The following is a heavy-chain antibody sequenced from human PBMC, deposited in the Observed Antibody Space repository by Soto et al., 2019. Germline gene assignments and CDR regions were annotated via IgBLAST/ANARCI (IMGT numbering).Heavy chain of an antibody. CDR3: ARVAY. Sequence: PGGSLRLSCEASGVTFSRVSMNWVRKVPGKELEWVASISSASSETWYADSVKGRIIISRDNAQNSLFLQMNTLRPEDSAIYYCARVAYWGPGTQVTVPS. V-gene: IGHV3-21*04. J-gene: IGHJ4*02. CDR1: GVTFSRVS. CDR2: ISSASSET.